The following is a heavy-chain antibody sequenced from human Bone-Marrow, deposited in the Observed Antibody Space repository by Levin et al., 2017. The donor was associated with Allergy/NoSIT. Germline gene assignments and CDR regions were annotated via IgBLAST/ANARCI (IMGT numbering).Heavy chain of an antibody. Sequence: SETLSLTCTVSGGSISGSYWSWIRQTPGKGLEWLGYLSSSGRSNYNPSLKSRVTLSLDASKNQFSLKLTSVTAADTGLYYCARDLVLAATPYYYYYMDVWGKGTTVTVSS. J-gene: IGHJ6*03. CDR2: LSSSGRS. CDR1: GGSISGSY. D-gene: IGHD2-15*01. CDR3: ARDLVLAATPYYYYYMDV. V-gene: IGHV4-59*01.